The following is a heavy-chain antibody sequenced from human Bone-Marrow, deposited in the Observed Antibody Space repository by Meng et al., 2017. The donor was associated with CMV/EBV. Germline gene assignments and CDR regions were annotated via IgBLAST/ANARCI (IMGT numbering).Heavy chain of an antibody. V-gene: IGHV1-18*01. CDR2: ISAYNGNT. J-gene: IGHJ3*02. CDR3: ARSNIVVVPAGTHAFDI. Sequence: ASVKVSCKASGYTFTSYGISWVRQAPGQGLEWMGWISAYNGNTNYAQKLQGRVTMTTDTSTSTAYMELRSLRSDDTAVYYCARSNIVVVPAGTHAFDIWGQGTMVTV. CDR1: GYTFTSYG. D-gene: IGHD2-2*01.